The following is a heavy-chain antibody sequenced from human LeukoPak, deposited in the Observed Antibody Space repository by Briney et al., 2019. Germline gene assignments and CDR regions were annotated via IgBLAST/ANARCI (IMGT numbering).Heavy chain of an antibody. CDR1: GYTFTGYY. D-gene: IGHD5-18*01. Sequence: ASVKVSCKASGYTFTGYYVHWVRQAPGQGLEWMGRINPNSGDTNYAQKFQGRVTMTRDKSISTDYMELSGLTSDDTAMYYCARDQGSYGNYYGMDVWGQGTTVTVSS. V-gene: IGHV1-2*06. CDR3: ARDQGSYGNYYGMDV. J-gene: IGHJ6*02. CDR2: INPNSGDT.